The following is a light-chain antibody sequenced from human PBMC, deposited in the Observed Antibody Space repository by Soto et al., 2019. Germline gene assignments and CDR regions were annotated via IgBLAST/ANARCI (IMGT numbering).Light chain of an antibody. CDR1: SSDVGGYNY. CDR2: EVN. CDR3: CSYAGSSTLV. J-gene: IGLJ2*01. V-gene: IGLV2-23*02. Sequence: QSVLTQPPSASGSPGQSVAISCTGTSSDVGGYNYVSWYQQHPGKAPKLMIYEVNKRPSGVSNRFSGSKSGNTASLTISGLQAEDEADYYCCSYAGSSTLVFGGGTKVTVL.